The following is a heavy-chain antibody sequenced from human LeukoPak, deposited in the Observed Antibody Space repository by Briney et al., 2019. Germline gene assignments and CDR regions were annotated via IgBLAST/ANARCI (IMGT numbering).Heavy chain of an antibody. D-gene: IGHD1-26*01. V-gene: IGHV4-34*01. Sequence: SETLSLTCAVYGGSFSGYYWSWIRQPPGKGLEWIGEINHSGSTNYNPSLKSRVTISVDTSKNQFSLKLSSVTAADTAVYYCAREPTVSQWAFDYWGQGTLVTVSS. CDR1: GGSFSGYY. CDR2: INHSGST. J-gene: IGHJ4*02. CDR3: AREPTVSQWAFDY.